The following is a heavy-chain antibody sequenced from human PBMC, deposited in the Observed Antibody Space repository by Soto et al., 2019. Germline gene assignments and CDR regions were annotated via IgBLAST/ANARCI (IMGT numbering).Heavy chain of an antibody. CDR1: GGSISSGGYY. Sequence: SETLSLTCTVSGGSISSGGYYWSWIRQHPGKGLEWIGYIYYSGSTYYNPSLKSRVTISVDTSKNQFSLKLSSVTAADTAVYYCARGPLTSDILTGYPPGIDYWGQGTLVTVSS. D-gene: IGHD3-9*01. V-gene: IGHV4-31*03. J-gene: IGHJ4*02. CDR2: IYYSGST. CDR3: ARGPLTSDILTGYPPGIDY.